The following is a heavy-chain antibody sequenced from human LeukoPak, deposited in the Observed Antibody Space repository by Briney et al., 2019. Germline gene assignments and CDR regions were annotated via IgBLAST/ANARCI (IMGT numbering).Heavy chain of an antibody. CDR2: IKQDGSEK. V-gene: IGHV3-7*01. Sequence: PGGSLRLSCAASGFTFSSYWMSWVRQAPGKGLEWVANIKQDGSEKYYVDSVKGRFTISRDNAKNSLYLQMNSLRAEGTAVYYCARDGDYIAAAGTFADYWGQGTLVTVSS. CDR1: GFTFSSYW. CDR3: ARDGDYIAAAGTFADY. D-gene: IGHD6-13*01. J-gene: IGHJ4*02.